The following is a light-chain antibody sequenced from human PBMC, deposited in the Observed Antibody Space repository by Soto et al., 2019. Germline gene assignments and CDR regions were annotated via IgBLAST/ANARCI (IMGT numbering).Light chain of an antibody. CDR2: GAS. CDR1: QSVSSN. V-gene: IGKV3-15*01. Sequence: ETVMTQSPATLSVSPGARATLSCRASQSVSSNLAWYQQKLGQAPRLVIYGASTRATGMPERFSGSGSGTEFTLTISSLQSEDFAVYYCQQYNNWPRTFGQGTKVDIK. CDR3: QQYNNWPRT. J-gene: IGKJ1*01.